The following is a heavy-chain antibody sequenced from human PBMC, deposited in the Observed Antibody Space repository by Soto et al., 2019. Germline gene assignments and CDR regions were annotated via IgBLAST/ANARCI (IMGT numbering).Heavy chain of an antibody. V-gene: IGHV1-69*02. CDR3: ARTPYYYDSSGYYYEEGDGFDY. Sequence: QVQLVQSGAEVKKPGSSVKVSCKASGGTFSSYTISWVRQAPGQGLEWMGRIIPILGIANYAQKFQGRVTITADKSTSTAYMELSSLRSEDTAVYYCARTPYYYDSSGYYYEEGDGFDYWGQGTLVTVSS. CDR2: IIPILGIA. CDR1: GGTFSSYT. J-gene: IGHJ4*02. D-gene: IGHD3-22*01.